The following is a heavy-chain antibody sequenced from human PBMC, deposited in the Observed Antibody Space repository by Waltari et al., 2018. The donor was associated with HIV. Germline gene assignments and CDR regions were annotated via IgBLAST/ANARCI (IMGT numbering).Heavy chain of an antibody. D-gene: IGHD4-17*01. Sequence: EVQLVESGGGLIQPGGSLRLSCAASGFTVSSNYINWFRQAPGKGLGEVSASYSGGSTYYADSVKGRFTISRDNSRNTLYLQMNSLRAEDTAVYYCAKASGIVNGANSRYWYFDLWGRGTLVTVSS. CDR2: SYSGGST. CDR1: GFTVSSNY. CDR3: AKASGIVNGANSRYWYFDL. V-gene: IGHV3-53*01. J-gene: IGHJ2*01.